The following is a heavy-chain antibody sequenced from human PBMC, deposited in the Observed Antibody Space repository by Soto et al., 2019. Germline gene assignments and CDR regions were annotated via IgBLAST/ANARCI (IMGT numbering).Heavy chain of an antibody. CDR3: ARGPGGVATWAYFDC. V-gene: IGHV3-23*01. J-gene: IGHJ4*02. D-gene: IGHD5-12*01. Sequence: EVQLLESGGGLVQPGGSLRLSCAASGITFSSYAMSWVRQAPGKGLEWVSAISTSGDSTYYADSVKGRFTISRDNSKNTLYLQMNSLRAEDTAVYYCARGPGGVATWAYFDCWGQGTLLTVSS. CDR1: GITFSSYA. CDR2: ISTSGDST.